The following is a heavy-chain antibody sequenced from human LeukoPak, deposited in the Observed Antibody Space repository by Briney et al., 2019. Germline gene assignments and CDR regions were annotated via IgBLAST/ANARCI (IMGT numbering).Heavy chain of an antibody. V-gene: IGHV3-30*02. J-gene: IGHJ6*02. D-gene: IGHD1-14*01. CDR3: VKDRVTEAHGMEV. CDR1: GFIFSSYG. Sequence: PGGSLRLSCAASGFIFSSYGMHWVRQAPGKGLEWVAVIRNDGSHKYYGDSVKGRFSISRDNSKNTLSLQMNSLGPEDTAVYYCVKDRVTEAHGMEVWGQGTTVTVSS. CDR2: IRNDGSHK.